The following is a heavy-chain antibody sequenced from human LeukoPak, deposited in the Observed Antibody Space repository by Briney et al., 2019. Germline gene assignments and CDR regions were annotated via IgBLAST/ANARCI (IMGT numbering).Heavy chain of an antibody. V-gene: IGHV1-8*01. CDR3: ARDRYYYDSSGYYFQPNYYYYMDV. Sequence: AASVKVSCKASGYTFTSYDINWVRQATGQGLEWMGWMNPNSGNTGYAQKFQRRVTMTRNPSISTAYMELSSLRSEDTAVYYCARDRYYYDSSGYYFQPNYYYYMDVWGKGTTVTVSS. CDR1: GYTFTSYD. D-gene: IGHD3-22*01. CDR2: MNPNSGNT. J-gene: IGHJ6*03.